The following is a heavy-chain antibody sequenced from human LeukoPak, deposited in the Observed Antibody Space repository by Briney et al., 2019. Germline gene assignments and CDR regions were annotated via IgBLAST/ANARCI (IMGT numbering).Heavy chain of an antibody. D-gene: IGHD6-13*01. CDR3: ARARDSSWDY. CDR1: GGSISSGDYY. J-gene: IGHJ4*02. CDR2: IYYSGST. Sequence: PSETLSLTCTVSGGSISSGDYYWSWIRQPPGKGLEWIGYIYYSGSTYYNPSLKSRVTISVDTSKSQFSLELSSVTAADTAVYYCARARDSSWDYWGQGTLVTVSS. V-gene: IGHV4-30-4*01.